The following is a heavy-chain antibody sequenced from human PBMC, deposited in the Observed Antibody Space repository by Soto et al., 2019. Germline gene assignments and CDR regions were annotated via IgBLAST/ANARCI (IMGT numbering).Heavy chain of an antibody. D-gene: IGHD4-4*01. CDR2: ISYDGGNK. V-gene: IGHV3-30*15. Sequence: QVHLVESGGGVVQPGRSLRLSCAASGFTFSGYAMHWVRQSPGKGLEWVAVISYDGGNKYYADSVEGRFTISRDNSKNTLYLQMSSLRPEDTAVYYCARDGHTVTPSIYTCLFDCWGQGTLVTVSS. CDR3: ARDGHTVTPSIYTCLFDC. CDR1: GFTFSGYA. J-gene: IGHJ4*02.